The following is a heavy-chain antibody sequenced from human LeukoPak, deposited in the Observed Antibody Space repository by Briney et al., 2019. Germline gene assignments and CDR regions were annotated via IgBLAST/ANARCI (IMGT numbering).Heavy chain of an antibody. CDR3: AKVFRSGGSCHPD. CDR2: ISGTTGNT. CDR1: GFTFSNYA. Sequence: GGSLRLSCAASGFTFSNYAMSRVRQAPGKGLEWVSTISGTTGNTYYADSVKGRFTISRDNSKSTMYLQMNSLRAEDTAVYYCAKVFRSGGSCHPDWGQGTLVTVSS. D-gene: IGHD2-15*01. J-gene: IGHJ4*02. V-gene: IGHV3-23*01.